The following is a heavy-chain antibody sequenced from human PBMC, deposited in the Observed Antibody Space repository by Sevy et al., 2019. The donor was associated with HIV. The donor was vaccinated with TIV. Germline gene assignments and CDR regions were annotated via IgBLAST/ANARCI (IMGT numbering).Heavy chain of an antibody. J-gene: IGHJ4*02. CDR2: INHSGST. V-gene: IGHV4-34*01. Sequence: SETLSLTCAVYGGSFSGYYWSWIRQPPGKGLEWIGEINHSGSTNYNPSLKSRVTISVDTSKNQFSLKLSSVTAADTAVYYCASKEASSWYFDYWGQRTLVTVSS. CDR1: GGSFSGYY. D-gene: IGHD6-13*01. CDR3: ASKEASSWYFDY.